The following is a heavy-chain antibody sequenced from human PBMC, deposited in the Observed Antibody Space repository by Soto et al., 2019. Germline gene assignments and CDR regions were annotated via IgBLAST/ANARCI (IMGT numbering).Heavy chain of an antibody. Sequence: QVTLKESGPVLVNPTETLTLTCTVSGFSLSNARMGVSWIRQPPGKALEWLAHIFSNDEKSYSTSLKSRLTISKDTSKSQVVLTMTNMDPVDTATYYCARISGLHYYGSEFDYWGQGTLVTVSS. D-gene: IGHD3-10*01. CDR1: GFSLSNARMG. CDR2: IFSNDEK. CDR3: ARISGLHYYGSEFDY. V-gene: IGHV2-26*01. J-gene: IGHJ4*02.